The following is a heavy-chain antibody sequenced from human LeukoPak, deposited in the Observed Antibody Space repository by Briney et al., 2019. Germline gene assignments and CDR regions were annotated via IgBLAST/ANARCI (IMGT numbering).Heavy chain of an antibody. CDR3: ASLPPGIAAAGDPVYYYYYYMDV. D-gene: IGHD6-13*01. V-gene: IGHV1-2*06. Sequence: GASVKVSCKASGYTFTGCYMHWVRQAPGQGLEWMGRINPNSGGTNYAQKFQGRVTMTRDTSISTAYMELSRLRSDDTAVYYCASLPPGIAAAGDPVYYYYYYMDVWGKGTTVTVSS. J-gene: IGHJ6*03. CDR2: INPNSGGT. CDR1: GYTFTGCY.